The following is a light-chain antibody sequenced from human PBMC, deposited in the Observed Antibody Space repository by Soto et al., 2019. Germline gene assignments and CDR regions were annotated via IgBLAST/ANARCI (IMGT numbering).Light chain of an antibody. CDR2: GAS. J-gene: IGKJ1*01. Sequence: EIVLTQSPGTLSLSAGERATLSCRASQRINNNYLAWYQQKPGQAPTVLIYGASSRAPGFPDRFSGSGSGTDFTLTISKLEPEDFAVYYCQPYDASPTFGQGNKVEIK. CDR3: QPYDASPT. CDR1: QRINNNY. V-gene: IGKV3-20*01.